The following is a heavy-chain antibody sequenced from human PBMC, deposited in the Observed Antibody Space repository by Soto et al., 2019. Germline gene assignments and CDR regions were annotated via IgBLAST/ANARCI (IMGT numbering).Heavy chain of an antibody. CDR1: GYTFTSYD. J-gene: IGHJ3*02. V-gene: IGHV1-8*01. CDR3: ARERYSYGTDAFDI. CDR2: MNPNSGNT. D-gene: IGHD5-18*01. Sequence: QVQLVQSGAEVKKPGASVKVSCKASGYTFTSYDINWVRQATGQGLEWMGWMNPNSGNTGYAQKFQGRVTXXRXTXXSTAYMELSSLRSEDTAVYYCARERYSYGTDAFDIWGQGTMVTVSS.